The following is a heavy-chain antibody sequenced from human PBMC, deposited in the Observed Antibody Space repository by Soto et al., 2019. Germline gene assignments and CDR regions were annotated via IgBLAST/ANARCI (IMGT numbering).Heavy chain of an antibody. CDR2: ISAYNGNT. D-gene: IGHD3-3*01. J-gene: IGHJ6*02. V-gene: IGHV1-18*01. Sequence: ASVKVSCKASGYTFTSYGISWVRQAPGQGLEWMGWISAYNGNTNYAQKLQGRVTMTTDTSTSTAYMELRSLRSDDTAVYYCARAAEARITIFGVVIPRYYYYYGMDVWGQGTTVTVS. CDR3: ARAAEARITIFGVVIPRYYYYYGMDV. CDR1: GYTFTSYG.